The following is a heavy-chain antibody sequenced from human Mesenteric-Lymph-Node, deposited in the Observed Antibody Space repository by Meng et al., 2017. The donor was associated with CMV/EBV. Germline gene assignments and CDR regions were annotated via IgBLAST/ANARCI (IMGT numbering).Heavy chain of an antibody. J-gene: IGHJ3*02. CDR1: AGSISRYY. CDR3: ARYLTANEAFDI. Sequence: LSCTVSAGSISRYYWSWIRQPPGKGLEWIGYMYYSRSANYNPSLQSRVTISVDTSKNQFSLKLSSVTAADSAVYYCARYLTANEAFDIWGQGTMVTVSS. CDR2: MYYSRSA. D-gene: IGHD2-2*01. V-gene: IGHV4-59*01.